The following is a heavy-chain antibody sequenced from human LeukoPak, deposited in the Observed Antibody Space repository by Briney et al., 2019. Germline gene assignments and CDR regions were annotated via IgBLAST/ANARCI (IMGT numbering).Heavy chain of an antibody. CDR1: GGSISSYY. CDR2: IYYRGNT. D-gene: IGHD3-22*01. J-gene: IGHJ4*02. V-gene: IGHV4-59*08. Sequence: PSETLSLTCTVSGGSISSYYWSWIRQPPGKGLEWIGYIYYRGNTNDNPSLNSRVTISVDTSKNQFSLKLYSVTAADTAVYYCASSAATMIVVVIGNFDYWGQGTLVTVSS. CDR3: ASSAATMIVVVIGNFDY.